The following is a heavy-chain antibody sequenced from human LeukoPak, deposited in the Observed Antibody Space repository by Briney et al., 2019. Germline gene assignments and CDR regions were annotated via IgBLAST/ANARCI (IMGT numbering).Heavy chain of an antibody. J-gene: IGHJ3*02. CDR2: IIPIFGTA. Sequence: SVKVSCKASGGTFSSYAISWVRQAPGQGLEWMGGIIPIFGTANYAQKFQGRVTITADESASTAYMELSSLRSEDTAVYYCAREKKEQQLASDAFDIWGQGTMVTVSS. CDR3: AREKKEQQLASDAFDI. D-gene: IGHD6-13*01. CDR1: GGTFSSYA. V-gene: IGHV1-69*01.